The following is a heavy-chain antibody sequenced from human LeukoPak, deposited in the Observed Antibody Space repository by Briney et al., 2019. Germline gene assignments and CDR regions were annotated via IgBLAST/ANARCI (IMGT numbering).Heavy chain of an antibody. D-gene: IGHD5-18*01. Sequence: SGPTLVKPSETLSLTCTVSGGSISSYYWSWIRQPPGKGLEWIGYIYYSGSTNYNPSLKSRVTISVDTSKNQFSLKLSSVTAADTAVYYCARKGLMVNAFDIWGQGTMVTVSS. CDR3: ARKGLMVNAFDI. V-gene: IGHV4-59*01. CDR2: IYYSGST. CDR1: GGSISSYY. J-gene: IGHJ3*02.